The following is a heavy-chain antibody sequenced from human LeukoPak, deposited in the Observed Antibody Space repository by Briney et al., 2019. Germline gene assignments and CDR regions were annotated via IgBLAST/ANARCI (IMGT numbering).Heavy chain of an antibody. J-gene: IGHJ5*02. CDR3: ARHFKGLRLGELSLLDNWFDP. CDR1: GGSISSGDYY. CDR2: IYYSGST. D-gene: IGHD3-16*02. V-gene: IGHV4-30-4*08. Sequence: SQTLSLTCTVSGGSISSGDYYWSWIRQPPGKGLEWIGYIYYSGSTYYNPSLKSRVTISVDTSKNQFSLKLSSVTAADTAVYYCARHFKGLRLGELSLLDNWFDPWGQGTLVTVSS.